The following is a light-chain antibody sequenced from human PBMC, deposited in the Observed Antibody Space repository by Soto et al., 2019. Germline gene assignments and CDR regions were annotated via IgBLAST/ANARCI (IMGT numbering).Light chain of an antibody. CDR2: DVS. J-gene: IGLJ1*01. CDR3: SSYTTIYTYV. V-gene: IGLV2-14*01. CDR1: SSDVGAYNY. Sequence: QSVLTQPASVSGSPGQSIAISCTGTSSDVGAYNYVSWYQQHPGKAPKLMIYDVSNRPSGVSDRFSGSKSGNTASLTISGLQAEDYADYYCSSYTTIYTYVFGSGTKVTVL.